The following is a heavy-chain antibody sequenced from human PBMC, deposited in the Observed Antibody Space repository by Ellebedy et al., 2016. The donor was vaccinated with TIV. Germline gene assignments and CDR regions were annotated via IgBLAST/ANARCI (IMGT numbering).Heavy chain of an antibody. V-gene: IGHV4-34*01. CDR1: GGSFSGYY. CDR3: ARRLGGYSYGIYYYNGMDV. D-gene: IGHD5-18*01. Sequence: MPSETLSLTCAVYGGSFSGYYWSWIRQHPGKGLEWIGEITHSGSTNYNPSLKSRFTVSVDTSKNQFSLKLSSVTAADTAVYYCARRLGGYSYGIYYYNGMDVWGQGTTVTVSS. J-gene: IGHJ6*02. CDR2: ITHSGST.